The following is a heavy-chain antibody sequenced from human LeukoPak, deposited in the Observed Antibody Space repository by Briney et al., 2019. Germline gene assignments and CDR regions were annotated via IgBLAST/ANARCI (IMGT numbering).Heavy chain of an antibody. J-gene: IGHJ4*02. D-gene: IGHD6-13*01. CDR2: IKQDGSEK. CDR1: GFTFSSYW. V-gene: IGHV3-7*01. Sequence: PGGSLRLSCAASGFTFSSYWMSWVRQAPGKGLEWVANIKQDGSEKYYVDSVKGRFTIPRDNAKNSLYLQMNSLRAEDTAVYYCARGLKMYSSSWYGVFDYWGQGTLVTVSS. CDR3: ARGLKMYSSSWYGVFDY.